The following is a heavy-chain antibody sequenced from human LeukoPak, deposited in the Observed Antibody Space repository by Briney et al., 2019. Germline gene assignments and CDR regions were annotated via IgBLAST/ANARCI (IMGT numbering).Heavy chain of an antibody. CDR3: ARGWTVTTLDY. D-gene: IGHD4-17*01. J-gene: IGHJ4*02. V-gene: IGHV4-30-4*08. CDR1: GGSISSGDYY. CDR2: IYYSGST. Sequence: SQTLSLTCTVSGGSISSGDYYWGWIRQPPGKGLEWIGYIYYSGSTYYNPSLKSRVTISVDTSKNQFSLKLSSVTAADTAVYYCARGWTVTTLDYWGQGTLVTVSS.